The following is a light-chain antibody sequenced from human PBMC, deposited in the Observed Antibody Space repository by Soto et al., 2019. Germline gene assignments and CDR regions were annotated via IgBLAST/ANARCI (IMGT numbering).Light chain of an antibody. V-gene: IGLV2-14*01. CDR3: TSYTGSSTPYV. Sequence: QSVLTHAASVSGSPGQSITISCTGTISDVGTYNYVSWYQQHPDKAPKLIIYEVNNRPSGVSNRFSGSKSGNTASLTISGLQAEDEADYYCTSYTGSSTPYVFGTGTKVTVL. CDR2: EVN. CDR1: ISDVGTYNY. J-gene: IGLJ1*01.